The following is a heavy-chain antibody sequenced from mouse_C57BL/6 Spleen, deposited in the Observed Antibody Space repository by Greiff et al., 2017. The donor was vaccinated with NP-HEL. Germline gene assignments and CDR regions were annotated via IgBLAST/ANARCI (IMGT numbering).Heavy chain of an antibody. CDR1: GYSFTSYY. D-gene: IGHD1-1*01. V-gene: IGHV1-66*01. J-gene: IGHJ2*01. CDR3: ARGYYGSSYHYFDY. Sequence: VQLQQSGPELVKPGASVKISCKASGYSFTSYYIHWVKQRPGQGLEWIGWIYPGSGNIKYNEKFKGKATLTADTSSSTAYMQLSSLTSEDSAVYYCARGYYGSSYHYFDYWGQGTTLTVSS. CDR2: IYPGSGNI.